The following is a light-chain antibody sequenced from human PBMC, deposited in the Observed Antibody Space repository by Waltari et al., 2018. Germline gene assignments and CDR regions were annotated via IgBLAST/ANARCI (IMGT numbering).Light chain of an antibody. CDR2: GTN. Sequence: QSVLTQPPSVSGAPGQRVTISCTGSGSNIGAGFDVHGYQQLPGTAPNPLVYGTNRRPSGGPDRFSASKAGTSASLAITGLQAEDEADDYCQSYDSSLTGSWVFGGGTKLTVL. CDR3: QSYDSSLTGSWV. J-gene: IGLJ3*02. CDR1: GSNIGAGFD. V-gene: IGLV1-40*01.